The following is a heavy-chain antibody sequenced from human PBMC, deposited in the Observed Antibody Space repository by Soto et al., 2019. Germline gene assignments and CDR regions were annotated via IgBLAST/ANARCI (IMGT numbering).Heavy chain of an antibody. CDR2: INAGNGNT. CDR3: ARGHIVVVPAARDNWFDP. V-gene: IGHV1-3*01. J-gene: IGHJ5*02. Sequence: ASVKVSCKASGYTFTSYAMHWVRQAPGQRLEWMGWINAGNGNTKYSQKFQGRVTITRDTSASTAYMELSSLRSDDTAVYYCARGHIVVVPAARDNWFDPWGQGTLVTVSS. D-gene: IGHD2-2*01. CDR1: GYTFTSYA.